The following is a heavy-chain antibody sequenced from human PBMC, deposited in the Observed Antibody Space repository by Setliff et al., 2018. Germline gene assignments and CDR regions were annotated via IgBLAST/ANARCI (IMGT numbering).Heavy chain of an antibody. D-gene: IGHD3-10*01. J-gene: IGHJ1*01. CDR3: ARVDFTMIQGVLGL. V-gene: IGHV4-38-2*01. Sequence: SETLSLTCAVSGFSITNGYYWGWIRQSPGKQLEWIGNIFQSGITFYNPSLKSRVTISLDPSQNQFSLKLRSVTAADTAVYFCARVDFTMIQGVLGLWGQGTLVTVSS. CDR1: GFSITNGYY. CDR2: IFQSGIT.